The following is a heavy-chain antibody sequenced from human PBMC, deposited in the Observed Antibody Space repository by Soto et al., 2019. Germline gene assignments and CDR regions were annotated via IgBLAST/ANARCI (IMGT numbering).Heavy chain of an antibody. CDR3: AKSLTTGVADADY. CDR1: GFTFSSYG. V-gene: IGHV3-30*18. Sequence: QVQLVESGGGVVQPGRSLRLSCTASGFTFSSYGMHWVRQAPGKGLEWVALISYDGSNEYYADSVKGRFTISRDNSKNTLNPRKNGLRAEDTAVFYCAKSLTTGVADADYWGQETLVTVSS. D-gene: IGHD4-4*01. CDR2: ISYDGSNE. J-gene: IGHJ4*02.